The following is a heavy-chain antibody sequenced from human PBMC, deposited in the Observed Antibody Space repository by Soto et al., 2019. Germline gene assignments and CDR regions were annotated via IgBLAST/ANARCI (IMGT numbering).Heavy chain of an antibody. CDR1: GFTFSDHY. D-gene: IGHD1-26*01. V-gene: IGHV3-72*01. CDR2: TRNKANSYTT. J-gene: IGHJ5*02. CDR3: ARVRYSGSYYGS. Sequence: PGGSLRLSCGASGFTFSDHYMDWVRQAPGKGLEWVGRTRNKANSYTTEYAASVKGRFTISRDDSKNSLYLQMNSLKTEDTAVYYCARVRYSGSYYGSWGQGTLVTVSS.